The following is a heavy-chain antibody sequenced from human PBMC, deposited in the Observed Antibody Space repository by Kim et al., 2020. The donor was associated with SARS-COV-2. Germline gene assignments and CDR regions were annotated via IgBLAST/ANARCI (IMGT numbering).Heavy chain of an antibody. CDR2: ISSSSSYI. CDR1: GFTFSSYS. CDR3: ARDPKVLRYFGHRWLPYLHY. D-gene: IGHD3-9*01. J-gene: IGHJ4*02. V-gene: IGHV3-21*01. Sequence: GGSLRLSCAASGFTFSSYSMNWVRQAPGKGLEWVSSISSSSSYIYYADSVKGRFTISRDNAKNSLYLQMNSLRAEDTAVYYCARDPKVLRYFGHRWLPYLHYWGQGTLVTVSS.